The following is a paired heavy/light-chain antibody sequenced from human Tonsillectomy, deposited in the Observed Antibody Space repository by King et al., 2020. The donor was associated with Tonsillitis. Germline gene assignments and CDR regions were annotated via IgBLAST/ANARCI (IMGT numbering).Light chain of an antibody. J-gene: IGKJ2*01. CDR1: QSISSW. CDR2: KAS. V-gene: IGKV1-5*03. Sequence: DIQMTQSPSTLSASVGDRVTITCRASQSISSWLAWYQQKPGKAPKLLIYKASSLESGVPSRFSGSGSGTEFTLTISSLQPDDFATYYCQQYNSYSPDTFGQGTKLEIK. CDR3: QQYNSYSPDT.
Heavy chain of an antibody. CDR2: IYSDGRT. D-gene: IGHD6-13*01. CDR3: ARLRSSWPSYMDV. V-gene: IGHV3-53*04. J-gene: IGHJ6*03. CDR1: GFTVSSTY. Sequence: EVQLVESGGGLVQPGGSLRLSCAASGFTVSSTYINWVRQAPGKGLEWVSVIYSDGRTYYADSVKGRFTISRHNSKNTMFLQMNSLRAEDTAVYYCARLRSSWPSYMDVWGKGTTVTVSS.